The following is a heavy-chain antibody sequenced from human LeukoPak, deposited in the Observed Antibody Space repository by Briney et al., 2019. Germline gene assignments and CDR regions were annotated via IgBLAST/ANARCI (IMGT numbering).Heavy chain of an antibody. V-gene: IGHV3-30*04. J-gene: IGHJ4*02. CDR1: GFPFSSYP. D-gene: IGHD3-9*01. Sequence: GGSLRLSCSAAGFPFSSYPMHWIRHIPGKGLEWVAVISHDETNQYMADSMKGRFTISRDNSKNTLYRQMSSLRAEDSAVYYCARDQTKHRRYFGWLLSAFDIWGQGTLVTVSS. CDR2: ISHDETNQ. CDR3: ARDQTKHRRYFGWLLSAFDI.